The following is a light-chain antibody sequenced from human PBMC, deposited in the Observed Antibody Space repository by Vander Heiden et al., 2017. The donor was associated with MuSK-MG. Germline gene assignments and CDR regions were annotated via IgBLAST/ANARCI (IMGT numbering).Light chain of an antibody. Sequence: DIHMTQSPSSLSASVGDRVTITCRASQSISSYLNWYQQKPGKAPKLLIYAASSLQSGVPSRFSGSGSGTDFTLTISRLQPEDFATYYCQQSDSTPITFGQGTLMEIK. J-gene: IGKJ5*01. CDR3: QQSDSTPIT. CDR2: AAS. V-gene: IGKV1-39*01. CDR1: QSISSY.